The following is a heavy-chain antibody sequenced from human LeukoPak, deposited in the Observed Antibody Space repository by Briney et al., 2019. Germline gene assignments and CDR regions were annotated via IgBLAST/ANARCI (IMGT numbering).Heavy chain of an antibody. CDR1: GFTSSIFE. D-gene: IGHD2-15*01. V-gene: IGHV3-48*03. CDR2: ITNSGSTI. Sequence: GGSLRLSCTVSGFTSSIFEMNWVRQAPGKGLEWVAYITNSGSTIDYADSVKGRFTISRDNARNSLYLQMSSLRAEDTAVYYCVRGGGPSYKYNAFDIWGQGTMVTVSS. J-gene: IGHJ3*02. CDR3: VRGGGPSYKYNAFDI.